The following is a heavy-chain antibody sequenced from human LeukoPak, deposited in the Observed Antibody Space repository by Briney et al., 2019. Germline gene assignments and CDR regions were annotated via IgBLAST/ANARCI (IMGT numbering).Heavy chain of an antibody. CDR2: IGTAGDT. V-gene: IGHV3-13*01. CDR3: AIGMYYYCYMDV. Sequence: GGSLRLSCAASGFTFSSYDMHWVRQATGKGLEWVSAIGTAGDTYYPGSVKGRFTISRENAKNSLYLQMNSLRAVDTAVYYCAIGMYYYCYMDVWGKGTTVTVSS. CDR1: GFTFSSYD. J-gene: IGHJ6*03.